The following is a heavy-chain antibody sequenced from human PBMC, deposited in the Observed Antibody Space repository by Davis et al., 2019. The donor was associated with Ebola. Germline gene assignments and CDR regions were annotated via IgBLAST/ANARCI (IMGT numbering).Heavy chain of an antibody. Sequence: GESLKISCAASGFTFTRYSMNWVRQAPGKGPEWVANIKQDGSEKYYVDSVKGRFTISRDNAKNSLYLQMNSLRAEDTAVYYCARVRYGSSRGGGYYYGMDVWGKGTTVTVSS. D-gene: IGHD6-6*01. J-gene: IGHJ6*04. V-gene: IGHV3-7*01. CDR1: GFTFTRYS. CDR3: ARVRYGSSRGGGYYYGMDV. CDR2: IKQDGSEK.